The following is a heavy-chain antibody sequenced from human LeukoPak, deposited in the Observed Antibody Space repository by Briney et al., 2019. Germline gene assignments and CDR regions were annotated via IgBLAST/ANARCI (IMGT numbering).Heavy chain of an antibody. Sequence: SETLSLTCTVSGGSISSGGSYWGWIRQRQGKGLEWIVFMYYSGSTYDNPSLKSRVTISGDTSKNQFSLKLSSVTAADPAIYYCARWVTSGRYSGYDPQWQLRSGRGDYWGQGTLVTVSS. CDR3: ARWVTSGRYSGYDPQWQLRSGRGDY. CDR1: GGSISSGGSY. CDR2: MYYSGST. V-gene: IGHV4-31*03. D-gene: IGHD5-12*01. J-gene: IGHJ4*02.